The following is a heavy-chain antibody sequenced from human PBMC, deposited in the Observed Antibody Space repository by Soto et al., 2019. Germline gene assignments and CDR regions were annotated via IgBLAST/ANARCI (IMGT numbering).Heavy chain of an antibody. Sequence: KPSETLSLTCAVYGGSFSGYYWSWIRQPPGKGLEWIGEINHSGSTNYNPSLKSRVTISVDTSKNQFSLKLSSVTAADTAVYYCASGWQLFYYGMDVWGQGTTVT. CDR2: INHSGST. D-gene: IGHD1-1*01. CDR1: GGSFSGYY. CDR3: ASGWQLFYYGMDV. V-gene: IGHV4-34*01. J-gene: IGHJ6*02.